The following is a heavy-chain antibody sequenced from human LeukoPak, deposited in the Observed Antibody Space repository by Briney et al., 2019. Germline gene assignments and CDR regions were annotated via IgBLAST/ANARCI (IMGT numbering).Heavy chain of an antibody. V-gene: IGHV4-34*01. CDR2: INHSGST. CDR1: GGSFSVYY. D-gene: IGHD3-3*01. Sequence: SETLSLTCAVYGGSFSVYYWSWIRQPPGKGLEWIGEINHSGSTNYNPSLKSRVTISVDTSKNQFSLKLSSVTAADTAVYYCASQITIFGVDVWGQGTTVTVSS. J-gene: IGHJ6*02. CDR3: ASQITIFGVDV.